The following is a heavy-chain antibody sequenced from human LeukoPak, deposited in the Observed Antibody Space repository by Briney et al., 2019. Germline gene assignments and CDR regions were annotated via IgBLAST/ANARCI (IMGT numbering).Heavy chain of an antibody. V-gene: IGHV6-1*01. Sequence: PSQTLSLTCAISGDSVSSNSAAWNWIRQSPSRGLEWLGRTYYRSKWYNDYAVSVKSRITINPDTSKNQFSLQLNSVTPEDTAVYYCARDRWPYDFWSGYTLSYYYYYYMDVWGKGTTVTVSS. J-gene: IGHJ6*03. CDR1: GDSVSSNSAA. D-gene: IGHD3-3*01. CDR3: ARDRWPYDFWSGYTLSYYYYYYMDV. CDR2: TYYRSKWYN.